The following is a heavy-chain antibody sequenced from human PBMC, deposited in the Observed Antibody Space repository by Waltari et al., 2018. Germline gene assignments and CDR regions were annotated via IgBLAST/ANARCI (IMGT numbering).Heavy chain of an antibody. J-gene: IGHJ4*02. V-gene: IGHV3-23*04. CDR3: AKIRDSSGPEGYFDY. Sequence: EVQLVESGGGLVQPGGSLRLSCAASGFTFSSYAMSWVRQAPGKGRWWFSVISGSGGRTYYADSVKGRFTISRDNSKNTLYLQMNSLRAEDTAVYYCAKIRDSSGPEGYFDYWGQGTLVTVSS. CDR2: ISGSGGRT. D-gene: IGHD3-22*01. CDR1: GFTFSSYA.